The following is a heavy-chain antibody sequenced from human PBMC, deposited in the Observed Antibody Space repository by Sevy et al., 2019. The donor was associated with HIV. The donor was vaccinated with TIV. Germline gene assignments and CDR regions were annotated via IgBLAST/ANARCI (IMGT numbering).Heavy chain of an antibody. V-gene: IGHV3-21*01. J-gene: IGHJ6*02. CDR3: ARDGARITMVQGVLAYYHGMDV. Sequence: GGSLRLSCAASGFTFSSYSMNWVRQAPGKGLEWVSSSSSSSNYIYYADSVKGRFTISRDNAKNSLDLQMNSLRAEDTAVYYCARDGARITMVQGVLAYYHGMDVWGQGTTVTVSS. CDR1: GFTFSSYS. D-gene: IGHD3-10*01. CDR2: SSSSSNYI.